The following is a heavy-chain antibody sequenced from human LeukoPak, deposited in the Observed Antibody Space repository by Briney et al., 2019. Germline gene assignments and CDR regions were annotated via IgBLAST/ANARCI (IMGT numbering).Heavy chain of an antibody. D-gene: IGHD6-19*01. CDR1: GESFSGYY. CDR2: INHSGST. Sequence: PSETLSLTCAVYGESFSGYYWSWIRQTPGKGLEWIGEINHSGSTNYSPSLKSRVTISVDTSKSQFSLRLSSVTAADTAVYYCARTYSSGWYRYFDYWGQGILVTVSS. CDR3: ARTYSSGWYRYFDY. V-gene: IGHV4-34*01. J-gene: IGHJ4*02.